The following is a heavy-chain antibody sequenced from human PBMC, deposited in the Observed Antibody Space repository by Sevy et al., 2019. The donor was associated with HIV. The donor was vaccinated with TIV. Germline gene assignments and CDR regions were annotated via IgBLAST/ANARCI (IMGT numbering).Heavy chain of an antibody. CDR1: GFTFSVYS. D-gene: IGHD3-10*01. CDR2: ISGSGDNT. Sequence: GGSLRLSCAASGFTFSVYSMNWVRQAPGKGLEWVSTISGSGDNTYFADSVKGRFTISRDNFKSTLYLQMNSLRAEDTAVYYCAKAKDGSVGYYNVYYNGMDVWGQGTTVTVSS. V-gene: IGHV3-23*01. J-gene: IGHJ6*02. CDR3: AKAKDGSVGYYNVYYNGMDV.